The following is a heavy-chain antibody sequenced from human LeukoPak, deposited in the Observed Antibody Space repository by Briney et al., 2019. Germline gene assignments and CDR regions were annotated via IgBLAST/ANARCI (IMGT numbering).Heavy chain of an antibody. CDR3: ARDIGDYYGSGSYWLL. CDR1: GYSFIDYY. J-gene: IGHJ4*02. Sequence: GSVKVSCKASGYSFIDYYIHWVRQAPGQGLEWMGWVNPHSGGTKFAQKFQGRVTMTRDTSINTAYMEVSSLRSDDTAVYYCARDIGDYYGSGSYWLLWGQGTLVTVAS. D-gene: IGHD3-10*01. V-gene: IGHV1-2*02. CDR2: VNPHSGGT.